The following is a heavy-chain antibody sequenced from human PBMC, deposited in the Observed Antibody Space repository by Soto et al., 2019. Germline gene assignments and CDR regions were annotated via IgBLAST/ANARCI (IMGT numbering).Heavy chain of an antibody. D-gene: IGHD2-15*01. CDR1: GGSFSGYY. Sequence: PSETLSLTCAVYGGSFSGYYWSWIRRPPGKGLEWIGEINHSGSTNYNPSLKTRVTISVDTSKNQFSLKLTSVTAADTSVYFCARVLGYCSGGSCYHYYHYMDVWGRGTTVTVSS. J-gene: IGHJ6*03. CDR2: INHSGST. CDR3: ARVLGYCSGGSCYHYYHYMDV. V-gene: IGHV4-34*01.